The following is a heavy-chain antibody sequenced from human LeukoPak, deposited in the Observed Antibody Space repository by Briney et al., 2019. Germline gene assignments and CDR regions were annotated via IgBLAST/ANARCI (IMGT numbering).Heavy chain of an antibody. CDR1: GFTFSSNV. CDR2: ITGSGGSI. V-gene: IGHV3-23*01. CDR3: AKRGAEVGQTVAPGDY. Sequence: GGSLRLSCAASGFTFSSNVMSWVRRAPGKGLEWVSSITGSGGSIYYADSVKGRFTSSRDNSKDTLYLQMSSLRAEDTAVYYCAKRGAEVGQTVAPGDYWGQGTLVTVSS. J-gene: IGHJ4*02. D-gene: IGHD1-26*01.